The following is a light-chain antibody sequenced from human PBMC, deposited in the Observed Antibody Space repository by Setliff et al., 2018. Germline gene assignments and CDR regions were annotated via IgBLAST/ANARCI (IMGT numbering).Light chain of an antibody. CDR2: SQN. CDR1: SSNIGRRT. Sequence: QSVLTQPPSASGTPGQLVTISCSGSSSNIGRRTVNWYQQVPGMAPKLLIYSQNQRXSGVPDRFSASKSGTXASLAISGLQSDDEADYYCSAWDDSLNACVFGTGTKVTVL. V-gene: IGLV1-44*01. CDR3: SAWDDSLNACV. J-gene: IGLJ1*01.